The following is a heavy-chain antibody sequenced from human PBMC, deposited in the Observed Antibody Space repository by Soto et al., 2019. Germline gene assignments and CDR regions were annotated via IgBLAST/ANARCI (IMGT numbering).Heavy chain of an antibody. CDR1: GFTFSSDA. Sequence: GSLRLSCAASGFTFSSDAMSWVRQAPGKGLEWVSAISGSGGSTYYADSVKGRFTISRDNSKNTLYLQMNSLRAEDTAVYYCAKAHYDSSGCSLTLDYWGQGTLVTVSS. CDR3: AKAHYDSSGCSLTLDY. CDR2: ISGSGGST. D-gene: IGHD3-22*01. J-gene: IGHJ4*02. V-gene: IGHV3-23*01.